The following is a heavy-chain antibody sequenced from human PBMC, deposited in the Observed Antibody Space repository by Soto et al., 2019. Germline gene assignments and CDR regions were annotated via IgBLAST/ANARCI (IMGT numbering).Heavy chain of an antibody. Sequence: QVQLVQSGAEVKKPGASVKVSCKASGYTFTSYGISWVRQAPGQGLEWMGWISAYNGNTNYAQKLQGRVTMTTDTSKSTAYMELRSLRSDDTAVYYCARDWITMVRGVIIHDRFDPWGQGTLVTVSS. CDR1: GYTFTSYG. V-gene: IGHV1-18*01. CDR3: ARDWITMVRGVIIHDRFDP. CDR2: ISAYNGNT. J-gene: IGHJ5*02. D-gene: IGHD3-10*01.